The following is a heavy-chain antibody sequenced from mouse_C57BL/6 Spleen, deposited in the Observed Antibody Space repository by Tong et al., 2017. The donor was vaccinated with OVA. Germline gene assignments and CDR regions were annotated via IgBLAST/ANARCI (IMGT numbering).Heavy chain of an antibody. J-gene: IGHJ2*01. V-gene: IGHV2-3*01. CDR2: ICGGGST. Sequence: VQLQESGPGLVAPSQSLSITCTVSGFSLTSYGVSWVRQPPGKGLEWLGVICGGGSTNYHSALISRLTISKDNSKSQVFLKLKVLQTDDTARYYCAKRGIGTEYYFDYWGQGTTLTVSS. CDR1: GFSLTSYG. D-gene: IGHD2-14*01. CDR3: AKRGIGTEYYFDY.